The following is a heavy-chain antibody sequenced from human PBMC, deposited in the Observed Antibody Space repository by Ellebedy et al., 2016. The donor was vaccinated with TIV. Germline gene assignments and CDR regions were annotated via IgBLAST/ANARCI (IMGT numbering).Heavy chain of an antibody. CDR1: GYTFTTYA. V-gene: IGHV1-69*06. D-gene: IGHD6-19*01. Sequence: AASVKVSCKASGYTFTTYAMSWVRQAPGQGLEWMGGIIPSLGLGTVKIVQKFQDRVTISADISTSTTYMDLIRLTSDDTAVYYCATFVAGAGQFDHWGQGTLVTVSS. CDR3: ATFVAGAGQFDH. CDR2: IIPSLGLGTV. J-gene: IGHJ4*02.